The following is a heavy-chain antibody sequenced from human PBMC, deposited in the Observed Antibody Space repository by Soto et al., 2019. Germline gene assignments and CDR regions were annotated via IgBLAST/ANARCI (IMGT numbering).Heavy chain of an antibody. Sequence: EVQLLESGGGLVQPGGSLRLSCAASGFTFSNYAMSWVRQAPGKGLEWVSVISGSGGNTQYADSVKGRFTISRDNSKNTLHLQITSLRVAATAVYYCANGLRVVASANSWGQGTLVTVSS. J-gene: IGHJ4*02. CDR1: GFTFSNYA. D-gene: IGHD2-2*01. CDR2: ISGSGGNT. CDR3: ANGLRVVASANS. V-gene: IGHV3-23*01.